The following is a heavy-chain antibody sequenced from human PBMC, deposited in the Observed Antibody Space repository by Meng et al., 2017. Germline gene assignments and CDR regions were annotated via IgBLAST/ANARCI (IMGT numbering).Heavy chain of an antibody. J-gene: IGHJ5*02. CDR3: ARRGIAAAGNNWFDP. CDR1: GGSISSSNW. D-gene: IGHD6-13*01. Sequence: QVQLTRSGPGLVKPSWPLSLTFAVSGGSISSSNWWSWVRQPPGKGLEWIGEIYHSGSTNYNPSLKSRVTISVDKSKNQFSLKLSSVTAADTAVYYCARRGIAAAGNNWFDPWGQGTLVTVSS. V-gene: IGHV4-4*02. CDR2: IYHSGST.